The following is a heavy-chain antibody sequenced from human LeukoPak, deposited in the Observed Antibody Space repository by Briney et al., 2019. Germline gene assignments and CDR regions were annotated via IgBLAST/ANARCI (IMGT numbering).Heavy chain of an antibody. CDR2: IYHSGSA. CDR1: GYSITSGYN. CDR3: VRYCSSTTCYTRAVDY. V-gene: IGHV4-38-2*02. J-gene: IGHJ4*02. Sequence: SETLSLTCTVSGYSITSGYNWAWIRQPPGKVLEWIGSIYHSGSAYYNPSLKSRVTISVDTSKNQFSLKLSSVSAADTAVYYCVRYCSSTTCYTRAVDYWGQGTLVTVSS. D-gene: IGHD2-2*02.